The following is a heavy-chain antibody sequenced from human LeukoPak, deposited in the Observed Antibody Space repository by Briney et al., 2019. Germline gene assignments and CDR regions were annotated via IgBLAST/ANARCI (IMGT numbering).Heavy chain of an antibody. D-gene: IGHD3-3*01. CDR1: GGSISSGDYY. CDR2: IYYSGST. J-gene: IGHJ4*02. CDR3: ARRGTIFGVVFDY. Sequence: SETLSLTCTVSGGSISSGDYYWSWIRQPPGKGLEWIGYIYYSGSTYYNPSLKSRVTISVDTSKNQFSLKLSSVTAADTAVYYCARRGTIFGVVFDYWGQGTLVTVSS. V-gene: IGHV4-30-4*08.